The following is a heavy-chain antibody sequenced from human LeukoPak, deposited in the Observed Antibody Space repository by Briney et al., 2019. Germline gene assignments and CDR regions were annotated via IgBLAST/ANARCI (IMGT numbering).Heavy chain of an antibody. J-gene: IGHJ6*02. D-gene: IGHD4-17*01. CDR2: INHSGST. V-gene: IGHV4-34*01. CDR3: ARGDYGDPPGYYYYGMDV. CDR1: GGSFSGYY. Sequence: NTSETLSLTCAVYGGSFSGYYWSWIRQPPGKGLEWIGEINHSGSTNYNPSLKSRVTISVDTSKNQFSLKLSSVTAADTAVYYCARGDYGDPPGYYYYGMDVWGQGTTVTVSS.